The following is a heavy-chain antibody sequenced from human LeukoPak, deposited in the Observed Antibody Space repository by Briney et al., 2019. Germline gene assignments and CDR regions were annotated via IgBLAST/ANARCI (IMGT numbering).Heavy chain of an antibody. Sequence: SQTLSLTCTVSGGSISSGSYYWSWIRQPAGTGLEWIGRTYTSGSTNYNPSLKSRVTISVDTSKNQFSLKLSSVTAADTAVYYCAGRYYYYYYMDVWGKGTTVTVSS. CDR2: TYTSGST. J-gene: IGHJ6*03. CDR1: GGSISSGSYY. CDR3: AGRYYYYYYMDV. V-gene: IGHV4-61*02.